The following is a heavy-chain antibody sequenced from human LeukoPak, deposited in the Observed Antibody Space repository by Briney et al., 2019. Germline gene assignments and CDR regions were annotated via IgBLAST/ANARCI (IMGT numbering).Heavy chain of an antibody. J-gene: IGHJ6*03. CDR2: IYYSGST. Sequence: SETLSLTCTVSGGSISSYYWSWIRQPPGKGLEWIGYIYYSGSTNYNPSLKSRVNISVDTSKNQFSLKLSSVTAADTAVYYCARGWIQLWAPYYYYMDVWGKGTTVTVSS. CDR1: GGSISSYY. V-gene: IGHV4-59*01. D-gene: IGHD5-18*01. CDR3: ARGWIQLWAPYYYYMDV.